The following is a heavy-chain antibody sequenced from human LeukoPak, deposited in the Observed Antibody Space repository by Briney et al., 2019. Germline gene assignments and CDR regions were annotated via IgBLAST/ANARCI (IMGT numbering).Heavy chain of an antibody. CDR1: GGSISSYY. Sequence: NASETLSLTCTVSGGSISSYYWSWIRQPPGKGLEWIGYIYYSGSTNYNPSLKSRVTISVDTSKNQFSLKLSSVTAADTAVYYCARVAMVRGAEIHMDVWGKGTTVTISS. CDR2: IYYSGST. CDR3: ARVAMVRGAEIHMDV. V-gene: IGHV4-59*01. J-gene: IGHJ6*03. D-gene: IGHD3-10*01.